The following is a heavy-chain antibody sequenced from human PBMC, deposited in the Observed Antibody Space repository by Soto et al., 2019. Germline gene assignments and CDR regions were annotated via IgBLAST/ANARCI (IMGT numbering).Heavy chain of an antibody. D-gene: IGHD2-15*01. J-gene: IGHJ4*02. CDR3: ARAGGFMEYYFDY. CDR2: IYYSGST. Sequence: SETLSLTCTVSGGSISSYYWSWIRQPPGKGLEWIGYIYYSGSTNYNPSLKSRVTISVDTSKNQFSLKLSSVTAADTAVYYCARAGGFMEYYFDYWGQGTMVTVYS. V-gene: IGHV4-59*01. CDR1: GGSISSYY.